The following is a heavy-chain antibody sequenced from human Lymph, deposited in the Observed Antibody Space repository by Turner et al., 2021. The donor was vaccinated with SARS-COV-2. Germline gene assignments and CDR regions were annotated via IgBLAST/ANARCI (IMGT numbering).Heavy chain of an antibody. V-gene: IGHV1-18*01. Sequence: QAQLVQSGAEAKQPGASVKVSCKASGYTINSYATSWMRQAPGQGLEWMGWINVYNGNTNNAQRIQGRVTTATETTTSTAYMVLWGLRADAAVVYYGARFAADIAVTGRYFDFWGQGTLVTVSS. CDR1: GYTINSYA. CDR2: INVYNGNT. D-gene: IGHD6-19*01. CDR3: ARFAADIAVTGRYFDF. J-gene: IGHJ4*02.